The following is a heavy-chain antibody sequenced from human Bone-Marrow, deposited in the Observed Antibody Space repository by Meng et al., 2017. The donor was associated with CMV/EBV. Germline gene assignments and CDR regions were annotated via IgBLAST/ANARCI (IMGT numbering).Heavy chain of an antibody. Sequence: GSLRLSCAVYGGSFSGYYWSWIRQPPGKGLEWIGEINHSGSTNYNPSLKSRVTISVDTSKNQFSLKLSSVTAADTAVYYCARDEPVPAAMSPVYYYYGMDVWGQGATVTVSS. CDR1: GGSFSGYY. V-gene: IGHV4-34*01. D-gene: IGHD2-2*01. CDR3: ARDEPVPAAMSPVYYYYGMDV. CDR2: INHSGST. J-gene: IGHJ6*02.